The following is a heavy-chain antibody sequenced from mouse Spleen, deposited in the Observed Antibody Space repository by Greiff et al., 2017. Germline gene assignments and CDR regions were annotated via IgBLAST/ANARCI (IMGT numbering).Heavy chain of an antibody. CDR3: ARQSLYYGSSSAWFAY. V-gene: IGHV5-9-1*01. Sequence: EVMLVESGGGLVKPGGSLKLSCAASGFTFSSYAMSWVRQTPEKRLEWVATISSGGSYTYSPDSVKGRFTISRDNAKNTLYLQMGSLRSEDTAMYYCARQSLYYGSSSAWFAYWGQGTLVTVSA. J-gene: IGHJ3*01. D-gene: IGHD1-1*01. CDR1: GFTFSSYA. CDR2: ISSGGSYT.